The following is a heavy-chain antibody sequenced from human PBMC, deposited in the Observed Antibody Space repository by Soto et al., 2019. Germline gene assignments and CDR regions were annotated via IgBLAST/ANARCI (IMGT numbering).Heavy chain of an antibody. V-gene: IGHV3-30*18. D-gene: IGHD3-3*01. CDR3: AKDVLRFLEWLAFYGMDV. CDR1: GFTFSSYG. Sequence: GGSLRLSCAASGFTFSSYGMHWVRQAPGKGLEWVAVISYDGSNKYYADSVKGRFTISRDNSKNTLYLQMNSLRAEDTAVYYCAKDVLRFLEWLAFYGMDVWXQGTTVTVSS. CDR2: ISYDGSNK. J-gene: IGHJ6*02.